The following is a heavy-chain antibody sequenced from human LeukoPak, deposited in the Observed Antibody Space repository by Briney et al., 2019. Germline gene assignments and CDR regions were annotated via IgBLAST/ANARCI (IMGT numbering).Heavy chain of an antibody. J-gene: IGHJ5*02. CDR2: IYPGDSDT. CDR1: GYSFTNNW. V-gene: IGHV5-51*01. Sequence: GESLKISCKGSGYSFTNNWIGWVRQMPGKGLEWMGIIYPGDSDTRYSPSFQGQVTISADKSISTAYLQWSSLKASDTAMYYCARGGSGSYFFSSWFDPWGQGTLVTVSS. CDR3: ARGGSGSYFFSSWFDP. D-gene: IGHD3-10*01.